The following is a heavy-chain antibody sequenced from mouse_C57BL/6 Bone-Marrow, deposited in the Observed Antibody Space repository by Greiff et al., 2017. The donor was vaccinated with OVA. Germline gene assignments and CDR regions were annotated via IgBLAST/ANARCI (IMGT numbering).Heavy chain of an antibody. CDR2: IDPSDSYT. J-gene: IGHJ2*01. V-gene: IGHV1-69*01. Sequence: VQLQQPGAELVMPGASVKLSCKASGYTFTSYWMHWVKQRPGQGLEWIGEIDPSDSYTNYNQKFKGKSTLTVDKSSSTAYMQLSSLTSEDSAVYYCARGKTSGRWLLPYYFDYWGQGTTLTVSS. CDR1: GYTFTSYW. CDR3: ARGKTSGRWLLPYYFDY. D-gene: IGHD2-3*01.